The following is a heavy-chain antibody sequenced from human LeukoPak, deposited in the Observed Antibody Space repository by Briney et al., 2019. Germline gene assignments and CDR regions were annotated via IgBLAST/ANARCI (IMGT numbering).Heavy chain of an antibody. D-gene: IGHD2-2*01. J-gene: IGHJ4*02. V-gene: IGHV3-7*01. CDR1: GFSFSNYW. Sequence: GGSLRLSCATSGFSFSNYWMSWVRQAPGKGLEWVASIKQDESGRYYVDSVKGRFTISRDSAKDSLYLQMNNLRAEDTAVYYCARAMDSSSSRYQAFEYWGQGTPVTVSS. CDR2: IKQDESGR. CDR3: ARAMDSSSSRYQAFEY.